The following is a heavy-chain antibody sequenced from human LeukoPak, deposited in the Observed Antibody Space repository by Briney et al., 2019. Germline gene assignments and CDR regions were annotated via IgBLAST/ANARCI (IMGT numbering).Heavy chain of an antibody. CDR1: GFTFSSYA. CDR3: AKGHLHFRYRGWYFGL. D-gene: IGHD1-1*01. CDR2: ISGSGGST. J-gene: IGHJ2*01. Sequence: GGSLRLSCAASGFTFSSYAMSWVRRAPGKGLEWVSAISGSGGSTYYADSVKGRFTISRDNSKNTLYLQMNSLRAEDTAVYYCAKGHLHFRYRGWYFGLWGRGTLVTVSS. V-gene: IGHV3-23*01.